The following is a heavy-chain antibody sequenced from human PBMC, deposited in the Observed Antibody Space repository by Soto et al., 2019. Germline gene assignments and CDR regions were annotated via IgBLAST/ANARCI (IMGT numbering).Heavy chain of an antibody. CDR2: IVVGSGNT. Sequence: SVKVSCKASGFTFTSSAMQWVRQARGQRLEWIGWIVVGSGNTNYAQKFQERVTITRDMSTSTAYMELSSLRSEDTAVYYCAADPRAGIAVAGGIHGLWGRGTLVTVSS. J-gene: IGHJ4*02. V-gene: IGHV1-58*02. CDR1: GFTFTSSA. CDR3: AADPRAGIAVAGGIHGL. D-gene: IGHD6-19*01.